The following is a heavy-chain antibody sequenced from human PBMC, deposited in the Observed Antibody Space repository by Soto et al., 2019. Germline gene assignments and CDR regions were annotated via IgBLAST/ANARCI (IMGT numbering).Heavy chain of an antibody. D-gene: IGHD3-16*02. CDR2: ISSSSSYI. Sequence: GGSLRLSCAASGFTFSSYSMNWVRQAPGRGLEWVASISSSSSYIYYADSVKGRFTISRDNAKNSLYLQMNSLRAEDTAVYYCARDPRIMITFGGVIVIPPVYYYYYGMDVWGQGTTVTVS. CDR3: ARDPRIMITFGGVIVIPPVYYYYYGMDV. J-gene: IGHJ6*02. V-gene: IGHV3-21*01. CDR1: GFTFSSYS.